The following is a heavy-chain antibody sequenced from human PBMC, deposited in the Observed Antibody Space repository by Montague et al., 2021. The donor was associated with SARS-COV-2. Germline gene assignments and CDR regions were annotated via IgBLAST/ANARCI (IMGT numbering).Heavy chain of an antibody. V-gene: IGHV4-59*11. J-gene: IGHJ2*01. CDR2: FDHSWDT. CDR3: SREFRIELWQTNWYFGL. D-gene: IGHD3-16*01. CDR1: GGSISGHY. Sequence: SETLSLTCSVSGGSISGHYWSWIRQPPGKGLEWVGNFDHSWDTKYNPSLKSRATISVDTSKNHFPLRLNSVTAADTAVYYCSREFRIELWQTNWYFGLWGRGTLVTVSS.